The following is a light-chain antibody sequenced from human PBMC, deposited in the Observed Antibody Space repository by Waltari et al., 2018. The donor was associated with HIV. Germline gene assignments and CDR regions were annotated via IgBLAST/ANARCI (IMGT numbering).Light chain of an antibody. Sequence: IQMTQSPSSLSASVGDRVPITCRATQSIRSYLNWYQQKPGKAPKLLIYTASSLQSGVPSRFSGSGSGTDFTLTISSLQPEDFATYYCQQSNNTPLTFGGGTKVEIK. CDR1: QSIRSY. J-gene: IGKJ4*01. CDR3: QQSNNTPLT. V-gene: IGKV1-39*01. CDR2: TAS.